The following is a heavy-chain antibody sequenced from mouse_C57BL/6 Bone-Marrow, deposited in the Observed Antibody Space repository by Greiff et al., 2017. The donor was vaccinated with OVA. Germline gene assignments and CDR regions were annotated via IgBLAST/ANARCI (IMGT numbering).Heavy chain of an antibody. J-gene: IGHJ1*03. V-gene: IGHV5-2*01. Sequence: EVKVVESGGGLVQPGESLKLSCESNEYEFPSHDMSWVRKTPEKRLELVAAINSDGGSTYYPDTMERRFIISRDNTKKTLYLQMSSLRSEDTALYYCARRSYGSSPHWYFDVWGTGTTVTVSS. D-gene: IGHD1-1*01. CDR1: EYEFPSHD. CDR2: INSDGGST. CDR3: ARRSYGSSPHWYFDV.